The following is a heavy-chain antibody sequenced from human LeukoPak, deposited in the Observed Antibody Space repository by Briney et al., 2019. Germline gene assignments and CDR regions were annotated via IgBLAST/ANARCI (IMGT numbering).Heavy chain of an antibody. CDR3: ARRVVRGVIPWFDP. CDR1: GGSFSGYY. CDR2: IYYSGST. Sequence: SETLSLTCAVYGGSFSGYYWSWIRQPPGKGLEWIGYIYYSGSTNYNPSLKSRVTISVDTSKNQFSLRLSSVTAADTAVYYCARRVVRGVIPWFDPWGQGTLVTVSS. V-gene: IGHV4-59*08. D-gene: IGHD3-10*01. J-gene: IGHJ5*02.